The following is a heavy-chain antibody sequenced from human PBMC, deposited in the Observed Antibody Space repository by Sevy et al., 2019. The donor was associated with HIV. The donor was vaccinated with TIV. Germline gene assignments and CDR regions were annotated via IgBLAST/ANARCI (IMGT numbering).Heavy chain of an antibody. CDR3: ARDGGYDSRGYDLSNY. V-gene: IGHV3-30*04. CDR1: GFTFSTYA. D-gene: IGHD3-22*01. J-gene: IGHJ4*02. Sequence: GGSLRLSCAASGFTFSTYAMHWVRQAPGKGLEWVAVISYDGSNTYYADSVKGRFTISRDSSKNTLDLQMNSLRAEDAAVYFCARDGGYDSRGYDLSNYWGQGTLVTVSS. CDR2: ISYDGSNT.